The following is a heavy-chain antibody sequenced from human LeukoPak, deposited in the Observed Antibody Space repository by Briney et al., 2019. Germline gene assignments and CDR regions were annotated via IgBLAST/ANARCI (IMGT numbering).Heavy chain of an antibody. J-gene: IGHJ4*02. CDR3: ATQREEYYFGSGSYPFDY. CDR1: GLTFTYYT. Sequence: GGSLRLSCEVSGLTFTYYTMNWVRQAPGKGLEWVSSISSDSNYIYYVDSVKGRFTISRDSAKYSLYLQMNSLRAEDTAIYYCATQREEYYFGSGSYPFDYWGQGTLVTVSS. CDR2: ISSDSNYI. V-gene: IGHV3-21*01. D-gene: IGHD3-10*01.